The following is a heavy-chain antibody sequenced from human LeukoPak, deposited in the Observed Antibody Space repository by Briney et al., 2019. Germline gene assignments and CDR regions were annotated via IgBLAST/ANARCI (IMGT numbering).Heavy chain of an antibody. D-gene: IGHD7-27*01. J-gene: IGHJ4*02. Sequence: GGSLRLSCAASGFTFSSYAMHWVRQAPGKGLEWVAVISYDGSNKYYADSVKGRFTISRDNSKNTLYLQMNSLRAEDTAVYYCAKDLNWAIDYWGQGTLVTVSS. CDR2: ISYDGSNK. V-gene: IGHV3-30-3*01. CDR3: AKDLNWAIDY. CDR1: GFTFSSYA.